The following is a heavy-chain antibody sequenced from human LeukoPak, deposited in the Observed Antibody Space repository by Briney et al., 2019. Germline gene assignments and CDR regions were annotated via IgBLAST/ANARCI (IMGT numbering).Heavy chain of an antibody. CDR2: ITTSSSYI. Sequence: GGSLRLSCAASGFTFDDYAMSWVRQTPGKGLEWVSSITTSSSYIYYADSVKGRFTISRDNAKNSLYLQMNSLRAEDTAVYYCARHVVALGFDYWGQGTLVTVSS. D-gene: IGHD3-22*01. CDR3: ARHVVALGFDY. CDR1: GFTFDDYA. J-gene: IGHJ4*02. V-gene: IGHV3-21*01.